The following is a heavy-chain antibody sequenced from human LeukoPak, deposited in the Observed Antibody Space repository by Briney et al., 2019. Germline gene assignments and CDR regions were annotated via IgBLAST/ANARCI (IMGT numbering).Heavy chain of an antibody. CDR1: GFTFSSYG. J-gene: IGHJ4*02. Sequence: GGSLRLSCAASGFTFSSYGMHWVRQAPGKGLEWVAVIWYDGSNKYYADSVKGRFTISRDNSKNTLYLQMNSLRAEDTAVYYCARDPAVAGLRFDYWGQGILVTVSS. V-gene: IGHV3-33*01. D-gene: IGHD6-19*01. CDR2: IWYDGSNK. CDR3: ARDPAVAGLRFDY.